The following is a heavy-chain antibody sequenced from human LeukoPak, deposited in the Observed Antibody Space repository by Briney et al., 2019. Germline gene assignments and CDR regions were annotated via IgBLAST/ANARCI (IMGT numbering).Heavy chain of an antibody. V-gene: IGHV1-69*13. CDR1: GGTFSSYA. J-gene: IGHJ6*03. Sequence: SVKVSCKASGGTFSSYAISWVRQAPGQGLEWMGGIIPIFGTANYAQKFQGRVTITADESTSTAYMELSSLRSEDTAVYYCATAQGYCSSTSCSPLYYYYYMDVWGKGTTVTVSS. CDR3: ATAQGYCSSTSCSPLYYYYYMDV. D-gene: IGHD2-2*01. CDR2: IIPIFGTA.